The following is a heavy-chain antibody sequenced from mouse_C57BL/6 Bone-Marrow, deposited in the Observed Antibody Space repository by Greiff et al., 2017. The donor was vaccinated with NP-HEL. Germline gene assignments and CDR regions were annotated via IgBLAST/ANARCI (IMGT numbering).Heavy chain of an antibody. V-gene: IGHV1-5*01. D-gene: IGHD2-4*01. Sequence: VQLQQSGTVLARPGASVKMSCKTSGYTFTSYWMHWVKQRPGQGLEWIGAIYPGNSDTSYNQKFKGKAKLTAVTSASTAYMELSSLTNEDSAVYYCTRHYDYERFAYWGQGTLVTVSA. CDR1: GYTFTSYW. CDR2: IYPGNSDT. CDR3: TRHYDYERFAY. J-gene: IGHJ3*01.